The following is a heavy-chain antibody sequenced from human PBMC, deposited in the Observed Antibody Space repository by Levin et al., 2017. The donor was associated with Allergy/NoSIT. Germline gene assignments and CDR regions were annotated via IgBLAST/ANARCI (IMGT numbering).Heavy chain of an antibody. V-gene: IGHV3-7*01. CDR3: ARDQKWEVHRALDI. CDR1: GFTFSTYW. J-gene: IGHJ3*02. CDR2: IKEDGSEK. D-gene: IGHD1-26*01. Sequence: PGGSLRLSCAASGFTFSTYWMSWVRQAPGKGLEWVANIKEDGSEKYYVDSVKGRFTISRDNAKNSLYLQMNSLRAEDTAVYYCARDQKWEVHRALDIWGRGTMVTVFS.